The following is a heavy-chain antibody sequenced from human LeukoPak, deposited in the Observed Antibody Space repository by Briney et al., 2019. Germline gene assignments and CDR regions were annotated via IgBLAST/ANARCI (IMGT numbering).Heavy chain of an antibody. CDR3: ARGRDGYNY. D-gene: IGHD5-24*01. CDR2: INHSGST. Sequence: SETLSLTCAVYGGSFSGYYWSWIRQPPRKGLEWIGEINHSGSTNYNPSLKSRVTISVDTSKNQFSLKLSSVTAADTAVYYCARGRDGYNYWGQGTLVTVSS. V-gene: IGHV4-34*01. J-gene: IGHJ4*02. CDR1: GGSFSGYY.